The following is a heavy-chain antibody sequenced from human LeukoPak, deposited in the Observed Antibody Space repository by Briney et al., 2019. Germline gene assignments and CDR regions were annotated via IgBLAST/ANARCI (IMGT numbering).Heavy chain of an antibody. J-gene: IGHJ4*02. Sequence: AGGSLRLSCAASGFTFSSYSMNWVRQAPGKGLEWVSYISSSSSTIYYADSVKGRFTISRDNAKNSLYLQMSSLGAEDTAVYYCARGLEAAAASVADYWGQGTLVTVSS. CDR1: GFTFSSYS. D-gene: IGHD6-25*01. CDR2: ISSSSSTI. CDR3: ARGLEAAAASVADY. V-gene: IGHV3-48*04.